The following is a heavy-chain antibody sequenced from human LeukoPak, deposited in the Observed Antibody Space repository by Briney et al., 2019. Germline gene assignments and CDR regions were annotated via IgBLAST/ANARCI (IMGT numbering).Heavy chain of an antibody. V-gene: IGHV4-39*01. CDR1: GGSISSTSYY. Sequence: SETLSLTCTVSGGSISSTSYYWGWIRQPPGKGLEWIGSIYYSGSPYYNPSLKSRVTLSVDTSKNQFSLKLSSVTAADTALYYCARRTQGITVAKYYFDYWGRGTLVTVSS. D-gene: IGHD6-19*01. J-gene: IGHJ4*02. CDR3: ARRTQGITVAKYYFDY. CDR2: IYYSGSP.